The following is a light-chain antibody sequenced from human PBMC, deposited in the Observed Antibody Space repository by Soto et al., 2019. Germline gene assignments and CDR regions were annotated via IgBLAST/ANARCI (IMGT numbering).Light chain of an antibody. V-gene: IGKV3-15*01. CDR1: QSVSSN. CDR3: QKCAVPPFP. Sequence: VLTQSTGTLSLSPGERATLSCSTCQSVSSNFAWYQHKPGQAPRLLIYGASTRATGIPARFSGSGSGTEFTLTISSLQPEDVATYYCQKCAVPPFPFGGGTKVDI. CDR2: GAS. J-gene: IGKJ4*01.